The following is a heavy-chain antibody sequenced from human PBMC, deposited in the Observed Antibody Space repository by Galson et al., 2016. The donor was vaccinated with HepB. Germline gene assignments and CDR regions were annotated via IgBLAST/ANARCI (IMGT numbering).Heavy chain of an antibody. Sequence: SLRLSCAASGFTFSIHDMHWVRQVTGKGLEWVSAIETAGETYYPDSVKGRFTIPRENAKNSLYLQMNDLGAGDTAVYYCARGKSLLTMPWNYGLDVWGKGTAVTVSS. CDR1: GFTFSIHD. V-gene: IGHV3-13*01. CDR3: ARGKSLLTMPWNYGLDV. CDR2: IETAGET. D-gene: IGHD1-1*01. J-gene: IGHJ6*04.